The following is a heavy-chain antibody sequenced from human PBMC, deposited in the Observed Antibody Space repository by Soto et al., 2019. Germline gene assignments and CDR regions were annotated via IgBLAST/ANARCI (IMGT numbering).Heavy chain of an antibody. CDR3: ARHLAGYSSGWLSWFDP. CDR2: IYYSGSP. CDR1: GDSISPYY. V-gene: IGHV4-59*08. Sequence: PSETLSLTCIVSGDSISPYYWTWIRQPPGKGLEWIGHIYYSGSPNYNPSLKSRVTISVDTSKSQLSLKLSSVTAADTAVYFCARHLAGYSSGWLSWFDPWGPGTLVTVSS. J-gene: IGHJ5*02. D-gene: IGHD6-25*01.